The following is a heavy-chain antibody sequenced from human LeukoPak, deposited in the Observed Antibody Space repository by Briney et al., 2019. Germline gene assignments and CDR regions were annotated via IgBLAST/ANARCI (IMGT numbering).Heavy chain of an antibody. D-gene: IGHD2-15*01. Sequence: GGSLRLSCAASGFTFSDYYMSWIRQAPGKGLEWVSYISSGGHTIYYADSVKGRFTISRDNAKSSLYLQMNSLRAEDTAVYYCARYPGGYCSGGSCYSGYYYYYMDVWGKGTTVTISS. CDR1: GFTFSDYY. CDR2: ISSGGHTI. CDR3: ARYPGGYCSGGSCYSGYYYYYMDV. V-gene: IGHV3-11*04. J-gene: IGHJ6*03.